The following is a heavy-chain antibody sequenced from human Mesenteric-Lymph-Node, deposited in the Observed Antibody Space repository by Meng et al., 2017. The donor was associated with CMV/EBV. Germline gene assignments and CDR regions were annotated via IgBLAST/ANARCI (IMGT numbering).Heavy chain of an antibody. D-gene: IGHD3-10*01. CDR3: ARPSGSGTYYAFDI. V-gene: IGHV3-11*01. CDR2: ITSGSTV. Sequence: SLRLSCAASGFTFSDYYMSWIRQAPGKGLEWVSYITSGSTVYYADSVRGRFTISRDNAKNSLYLQMNSLRAEDTAVYYCARPSGSGTYYAFDIWGQGTMVTVSS. J-gene: IGHJ3*02. CDR1: GFTFSDYY.